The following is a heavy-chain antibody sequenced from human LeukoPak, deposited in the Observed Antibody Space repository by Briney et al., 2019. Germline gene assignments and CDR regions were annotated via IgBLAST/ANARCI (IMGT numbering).Heavy chain of an antibody. V-gene: IGHV4-31*03. CDR2: IDYSGKT. CDR3: ATGYGSGWFDA. Sequence: SETLSLTCSVSGVSISGRGYWGWIRQHPGKGLEWIGYIDYSGKTYYKPSLQSRVIILADTSKNQFTLKVSSVTAADTAVYYCATGYGSGWFDAWGQGAVVTVSS. J-gene: IGHJ5*02. D-gene: IGHD3-9*01. CDR1: GVSISGRGY.